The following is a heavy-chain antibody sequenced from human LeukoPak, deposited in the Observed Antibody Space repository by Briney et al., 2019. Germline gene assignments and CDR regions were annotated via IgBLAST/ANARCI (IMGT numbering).Heavy chain of an antibody. CDR1: GFTFSSYV. Sequence: PGGSLRLSCAASGFTFSSYVMSWVRQAPGKGLEWVSAISGSGGSTYYADSVKGRFTISRDNAKNSLYLQMNSLRAEDTAVYYCARDEIVVVPAAMLDYYYYYMDVWGKGTTVTVSS. V-gene: IGHV3-23*01. D-gene: IGHD2-2*01. CDR3: ARDEIVVVPAAMLDYYYYYMDV. CDR2: ISGSGGST. J-gene: IGHJ6*03.